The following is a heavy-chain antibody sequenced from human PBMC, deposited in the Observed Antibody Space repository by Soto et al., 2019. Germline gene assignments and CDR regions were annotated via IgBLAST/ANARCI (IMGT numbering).Heavy chain of an antibody. V-gene: IGHV4-61*01. CDR2: GSYSGTT. Sequence: SDPLSLTCTVSGVSVSSGIFYLAWIRQPPGKGLEWIGFGSYSGTTNYKPSLKSRVTISVDTSRGQISLKVSSLTAADTAVYYCARGATVTQYDYWGQGTLVTVSS. CDR3: ARGATVTQYDY. D-gene: IGHD4-17*01. J-gene: IGHJ4*02. CDR1: GVSVSSGIFY.